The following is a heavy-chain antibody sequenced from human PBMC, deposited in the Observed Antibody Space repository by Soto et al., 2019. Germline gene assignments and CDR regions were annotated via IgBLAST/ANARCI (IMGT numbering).Heavy chain of an antibody. J-gene: IGHJ4*02. CDR3: AGFPSARGSYPLDY. D-gene: IGHD1-26*01. V-gene: IGHV3-21*01. CDR2: ISSSKSFI. CDR1: GFNFGSHS. Sequence: GGSLRLSCAASGFNFGSHSMNWVRQAPGKGLEWVSSISSSKSFIFYTESVKGRFTISRDNAENSLYLQMNSLRAEDTAVYYCAGFPSARGSYPLDYRGQGTLVTVSS.